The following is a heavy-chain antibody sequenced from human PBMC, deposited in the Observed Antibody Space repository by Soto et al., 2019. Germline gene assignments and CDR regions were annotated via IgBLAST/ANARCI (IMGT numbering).Heavy chain of an antibody. CDR2: ISGHNGKA. CDR1: GYTFKSYD. D-gene: IGHD5-12*01. V-gene: IGHV1-18*04. J-gene: IGHJ6*02. CDR3: ARKGYIGNFAMDV. Sequence: GGPVKVSCKASGYTFKSYDVMWVRKAPGQGLEWMGWISGHNGKADYAENFQGRVIMTTDTSTATASMDLRGLRSDDTAVYYCARKGYIGNFAMDVWGQGTTVTVS.